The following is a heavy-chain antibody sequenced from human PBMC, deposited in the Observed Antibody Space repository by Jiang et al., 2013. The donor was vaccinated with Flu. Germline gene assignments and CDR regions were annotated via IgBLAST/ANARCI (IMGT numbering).Heavy chain of an antibody. CDR2: INHNGST. J-gene: IGHJ6*02. CDR3: ARRPDLEAVTHAYFYGMDV. D-gene: IGHD4-23*01. Sequence: LLKPSETLSLTCAVYGGSFSGYYWSWIRQPPGRGLEWIGEINHNGSTNYNPSLKSRVTISIDTSKRQFSLTLRSETAADTAVFYCARRPDLEAVTHAYFYGMDVWGQGTTVTVSS. CDR1: GGSFSGYY. V-gene: IGHV4-34*01.